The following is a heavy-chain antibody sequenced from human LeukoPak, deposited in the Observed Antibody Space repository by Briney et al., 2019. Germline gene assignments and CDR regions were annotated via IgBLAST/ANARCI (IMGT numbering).Heavy chain of an antibody. CDR3: ARERVSLVRGVIGY. V-gene: IGHV3-48*03. Sequence: PGGSLRLSCVVSGFIFSNYEMNWVRQAPGKGLEWVSYISSTGNTIYYAESVKGRFTISRDDAKDSLYLQMNSRRAEDTGVYYCARERVSLVRGVIGYWGQGTLVTVSS. J-gene: IGHJ4*02. CDR2: ISSTGNTI. CDR1: GFIFSNYE. D-gene: IGHD3-10*01.